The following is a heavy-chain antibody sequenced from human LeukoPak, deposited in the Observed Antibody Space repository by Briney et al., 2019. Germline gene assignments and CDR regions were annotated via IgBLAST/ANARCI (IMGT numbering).Heavy chain of an antibody. CDR3: ARGRQDVNMILVVMAGVSYYLDV. V-gene: IGHV4-34*01. D-gene: IGHD3-22*01. CDR2: MSPSGSS. CDR1: GGSFSDYY. Sequence: SETLSLTCAVYGGSFSDYYWTWIRQTPGKGLEWIGEMSPSGSSNYNSSLKSRVTISVDTSKNQFSLKLRSVTAADTAVYYCARGRQDVNMILVVMAGVSYYLDVWSKGTTVTVS. J-gene: IGHJ6*03.